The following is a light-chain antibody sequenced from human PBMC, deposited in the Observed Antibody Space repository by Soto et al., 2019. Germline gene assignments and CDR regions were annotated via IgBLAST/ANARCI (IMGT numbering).Light chain of an antibody. J-gene: IGKJ1*01. CDR2: GAS. CDR1: QIVSSSY. CDR3: HQYGSSPWT. V-gene: IGKV3-20*01. Sequence: EIVFTQSPGTLSLSPGERAILSCRASQIVSSSYLAWYQQKPGQAPRLLIYGASSRATGIPDRFSGSGSGTDFTLTISRLEPEDFEVYYCHQYGSSPWTFGQGAKVEIK.